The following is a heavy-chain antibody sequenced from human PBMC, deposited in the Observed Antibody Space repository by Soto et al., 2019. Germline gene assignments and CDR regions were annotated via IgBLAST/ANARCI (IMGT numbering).Heavy chain of an antibody. J-gene: IGHJ6*02. V-gene: IGHV1-18*01. D-gene: IGHD6-6*01. Sequence: ASVKVSCKASGYTFTNYAISWVRQAPGQGLEWMGWISAKGNTNYAQTLQGRVTMTSDTSTSTAYMELRSLRSDDTAVYYCAREESAARYYYYYYGMNVWGQGTTVTVSS. CDR1: GYTFTNYA. CDR3: AREESAARYYYYYYGMNV. CDR2: ISAKGNT.